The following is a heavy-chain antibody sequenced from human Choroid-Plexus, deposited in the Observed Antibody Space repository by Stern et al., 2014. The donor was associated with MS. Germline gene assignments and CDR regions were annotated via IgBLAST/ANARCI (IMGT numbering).Heavy chain of an antibody. CDR2: VSYDGSNK. D-gene: IGHD2/OR15-2a*01. CDR3: AKDRQYLTYFFDH. V-gene: IGHV3-30*18. CDR1: GFTFGSCA. J-gene: IGHJ5*02. Sequence: MQLVESGGGVVQPGRPLRLSCVASGFTFGSCAMHWVRQAPGKGLEWVAGVSYDGSNKYYADSVKGRFTISRDNSQNTLYMQMSSLSPEDTAVYYCAKDRQYLTYFFDHWGQGSLVPVSS.